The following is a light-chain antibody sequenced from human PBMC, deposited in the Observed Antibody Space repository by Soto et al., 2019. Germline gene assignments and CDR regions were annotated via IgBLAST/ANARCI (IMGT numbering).Light chain of an antibody. CDR2: GAS. CDR1: QSVGSY. J-gene: IGKJ1*01. Sequence: EIVLTQSPATLSLSPGERATLSCRASQSVGSYLAWYQQKPGQAPRLLIYGASSRATGIPDRFSGSGSGTDFTLTISSLEPEDFAVYYCQQYGSSPGTFGQGTKVDIK. V-gene: IGKV3-20*01. CDR3: QQYGSSPGT.